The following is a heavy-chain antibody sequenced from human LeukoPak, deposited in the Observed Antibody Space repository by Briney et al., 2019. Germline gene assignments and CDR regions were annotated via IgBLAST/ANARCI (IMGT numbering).Heavy chain of an antibody. J-gene: IGHJ4*02. CDR1: GFSFSIYF. Sequence: GGSLRLSCAASGFSFSIYFMNWVRQAPGKGLEWVSSISRTSEYIHYADSVRGRFAISRDNAKNQVYLQMNSLRAEDTAVYFCAGGGDFDYWGQGILVTVSA. V-gene: IGHV3-21*01. CDR3: AGGGDFDY. D-gene: IGHD3-16*01. CDR2: ISRTSEYI.